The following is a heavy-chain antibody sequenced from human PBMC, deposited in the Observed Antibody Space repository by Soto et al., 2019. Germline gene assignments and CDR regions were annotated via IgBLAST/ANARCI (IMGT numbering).Heavy chain of an antibody. Sequence: EVPLLESGGGLVQPGGSLRLSCAASGFTFSSYAMSWVRQAPGKGLEWVSAISGSGGSTYYADSVKGRFTISRDNSKNTLYLQMNSLRAENTAVYYCARRSSGWYFDYWGQGTLVTVSS. V-gene: IGHV3-23*01. CDR2: ISGSGGST. D-gene: IGHD6-19*01. CDR3: ARRSSGWYFDY. J-gene: IGHJ4*02. CDR1: GFTFSSYA.